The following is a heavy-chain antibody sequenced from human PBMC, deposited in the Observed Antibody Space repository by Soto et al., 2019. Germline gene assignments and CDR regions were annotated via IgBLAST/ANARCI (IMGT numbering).Heavy chain of an antibody. CDR3: ARDPGGRPGDPRIDALDS. CDR1: GGSISTYH. Sequence: PSETLSLTCSVSGGSISTYHWSWVRQPPGKGLEWIGYIYYSGTTKYNPSLKSRVTISVDTSKNQFSLKVNSLTAADTAIYYCARDPGGRPGDPRIDALDSWGQGTMVTVSS. CDR2: IYYSGTT. J-gene: IGHJ3*02. D-gene: IGHD4-17*01. V-gene: IGHV4-59*01.